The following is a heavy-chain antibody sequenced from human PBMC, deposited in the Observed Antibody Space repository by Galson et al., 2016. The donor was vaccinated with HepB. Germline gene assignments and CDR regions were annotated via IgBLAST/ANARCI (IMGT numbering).Heavy chain of an antibody. CDR3: ARVGYYDSLDY. CDR2: IYSTGST. V-gene: IGHV4-4*07. D-gene: IGHD3-22*01. Sequence: SETLSLTCTVSGDSIRSYFWSWIRQPAGKGLEWIGRIYSTGSTSYNPSLKSRVTMSVDTSKNQFSLKLSSVTAADTAVYYCARVGYYDSLDYWGQGTLVTVSS. CDR1: GDSIRSYF. J-gene: IGHJ4*02.